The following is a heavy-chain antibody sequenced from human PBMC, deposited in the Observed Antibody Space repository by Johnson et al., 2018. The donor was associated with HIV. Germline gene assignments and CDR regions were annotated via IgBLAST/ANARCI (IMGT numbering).Heavy chain of an antibody. Sequence: QVQLVESGGGVVQPGRSLRLSCAASGFTFSNYGMHWVRQAPGKGLDWVAVVWYDGSNEYYADSVKGRFTISRDNSKNTLYLQMNSLRAEDTAVYYCSSRGGVVGSYSDDAFDIWGQGTMVTVSA. CDR2: VWYDGSNE. CDR1: GFTFSNYG. D-gene: IGHD6-19*01. CDR3: SSRGGVVGSYSDDAFDI. J-gene: IGHJ3*02. V-gene: IGHV3-33*01.